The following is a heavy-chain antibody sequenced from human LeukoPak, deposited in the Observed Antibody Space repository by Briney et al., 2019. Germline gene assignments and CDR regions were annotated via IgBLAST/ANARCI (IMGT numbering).Heavy chain of an antibody. CDR1: GYTFTVYY. V-gene: IGHV1-2*02. D-gene: IGHD6-13*01. CDR3: ARDRSRYSSSWYGGRYFDY. J-gene: IGHJ4*02. Sequence: ASVKVSCKASGYTFTVYYMHWVRQAPGQGLEWMGWINPNSGGTNYAQKFQGRVTMTRDTSISTAYMELSRLRSDDTAVYYCARDRSRYSSSWYGGRYFDYWGQGTLVTVSS. CDR2: INPNSGGT.